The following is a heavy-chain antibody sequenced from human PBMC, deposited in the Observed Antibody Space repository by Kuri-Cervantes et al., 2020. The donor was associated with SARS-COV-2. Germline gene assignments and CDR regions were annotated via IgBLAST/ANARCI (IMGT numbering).Heavy chain of an antibody. J-gene: IGHJ3*02. V-gene: IGHV1-8*02. D-gene: IGHD1-1*01. CDR3: ARDSGDWNPDGFDI. Sequence: ASVKVSCKASGYTFNNYDMNWVRQAPGQGLEWMGWINPDTGNAGYAQKFQGGVTVTRDTSTSTAFMELSSLRSDDTAVYYCARDSGDWNPDGFDIWGQGTMVTVSS. CDR2: INPDTGNA. CDR1: GYTFNNYD.